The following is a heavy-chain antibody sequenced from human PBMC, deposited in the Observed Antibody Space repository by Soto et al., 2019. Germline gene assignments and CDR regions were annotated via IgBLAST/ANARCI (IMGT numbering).Heavy chain of an antibody. CDR2: ISPTSEYI. V-gene: IGHV3-21*01. D-gene: IGHD3-22*01. J-gene: IGHJ4*02. CDR1: GFSFSRDS. CDR3: ARKNYYADSGFYDY. Sequence: AGSVRLSFAAAGFSFSRDSMNCVHQAPGKGLEWVSSISPTSEYIYHADSVKGRFTISRDNAKNSLYLQMDSLRADDTAVYYCARKNYYADSGFYDYWGQGALVTVSS.